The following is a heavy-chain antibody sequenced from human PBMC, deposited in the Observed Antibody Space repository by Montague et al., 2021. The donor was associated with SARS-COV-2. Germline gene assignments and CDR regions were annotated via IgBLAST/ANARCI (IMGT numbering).Heavy chain of an antibody. V-gene: IGHV3-23*01. CDR3: ARDQNHGMDV. D-gene: IGHD1-14*01. CDR2: IHGRGDGT. CDR1: GFPFSSHG. Sequence: SPRFSCAASGFPFSSHGMYWVRQPPGKGLEWVSEIHGRGDGTYYADSVKGRFTISRDNSKNTLYLQMNSLRVEDTAVYYCARDQNHGMDVWGQGTTVIVSS. J-gene: IGHJ6*02.